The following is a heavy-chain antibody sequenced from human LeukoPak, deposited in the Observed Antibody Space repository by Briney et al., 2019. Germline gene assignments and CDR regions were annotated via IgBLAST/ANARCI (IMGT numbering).Heavy chain of an antibody. V-gene: IGHV1-2*02. Sequence: ASVKVSCKASGYTFTGYYMHWVRQAPGQGLEWMGWINPNSGGTNYAQKFQGRVTMTRATSISTAYMELSRLRSDDTAVYYCAGGYEKTAWFDPWGQGTLVTVSS. D-gene: IGHD5-12*01. CDR1: GYTFTGYY. CDR2: INPNSGGT. J-gene: IGHJ5*02. CDR3: AGGYEKTAWFDP.